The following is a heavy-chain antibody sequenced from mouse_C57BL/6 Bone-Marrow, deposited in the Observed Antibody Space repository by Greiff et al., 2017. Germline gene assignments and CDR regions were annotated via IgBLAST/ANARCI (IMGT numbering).Heavy chain of an antibody. D-gene: IGHD1-1*01. V-gene: IGHV1-53*01. CDR1: GYTFTSYW. J-gene: IGHJ4*01. Sequence: QVQLKQSGTELVKPGASVKLSCKASGYTFTSYWMHWVKQRPGQGLEWIGNINPSNGGTNYNEKFKSKATLTVDKSSSTAYMQLSSLTSEDSAVYYCARTSGSSLYYAMDYWGQGTAVTVSS. CDR2: INPSNGGT. CDR3: ARTSGSSLYYAMDY.